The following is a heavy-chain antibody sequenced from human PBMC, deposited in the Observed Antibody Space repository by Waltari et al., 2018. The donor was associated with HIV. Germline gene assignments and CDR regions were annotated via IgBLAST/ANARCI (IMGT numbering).Heavy chain of an antibody. D-gene: IGHD2-15*01. CDR1: GFPFSSYW. V-gene: IGHV3-7*01. CDR2: IKQDGSEK. J-gene: IGHJ4*02. Sequence: EVQLVESGGGLVQPGGSLRLSCAASGFPFSSYWMTWVRQAPGKGVGGVPNIKQDGSEKYDADSWKGRFTISRDNAKNSLYLQMNSLRAEDTAVYYCASLYCSGGSCYDYWGQGTLVTVSS. CDR3: ASLYCSGGSCYDY.